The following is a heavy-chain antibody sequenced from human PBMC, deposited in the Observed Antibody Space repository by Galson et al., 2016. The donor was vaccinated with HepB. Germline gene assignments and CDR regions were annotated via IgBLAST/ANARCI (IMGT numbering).Heavy chain of an antibody. D-gene: IGHD3-22*01. CDR1: GFTFSHYV. CDR2: ITCSGASK. Sequence: SLRLSCAASGFTFSHYVMRWVRQAPGRGLEWASVITCSGASKTYADSVKGRFTISRDNSKNTLHLQMNSLRAEDTAMYFCARHFSGSYLGQGTLFTVS. CDR3: ARHFSGSY. J-gene: IGHJ4*02. V-gene: IGHV3-23*01.